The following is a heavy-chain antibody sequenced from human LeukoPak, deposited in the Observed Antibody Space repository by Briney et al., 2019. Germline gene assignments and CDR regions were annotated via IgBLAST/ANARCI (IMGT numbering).Heavy chain of an antibody. CDR2: IYYSGST. Sequence: SETLSLTCTVSGGSISSYYWSWIRQPPGKGLEWIGYIYYSGSTNYNPSLKSRVTISVDTSKNQFSLKLSSVTAADTAVYYCASGYYYDSSGYHDAFDTWGQGTMVTVSS. CDR3: ASGYYYDSSGYHDAFDT. J-gene: IGHJ3*02. CDR1: GGSISSYY. V-gene: IGHV4-59*01. D-gene: IGHD3-22*01.